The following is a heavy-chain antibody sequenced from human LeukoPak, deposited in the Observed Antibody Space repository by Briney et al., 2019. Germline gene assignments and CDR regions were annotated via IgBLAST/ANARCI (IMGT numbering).Heavy chain of an antibody. D-gene: IGHD1-1*01. CDR2: IFVSGTT. Sequence: SETLSLTCAVSGVSVSSSNWWSWVRQPPGKGLEWIGEIFVSGTTNYNPSLKSRVYISLDRSQNQFSLKLSSVTAADTAVYYCARDSIRVQTGTTPWGRGTLVTVSS. J-gene: IGHJ5*02. V-gene: IGHV4-4*02. CDR1: GVSVSSSNW. CDR3: ARDSIRVQTGTTP.